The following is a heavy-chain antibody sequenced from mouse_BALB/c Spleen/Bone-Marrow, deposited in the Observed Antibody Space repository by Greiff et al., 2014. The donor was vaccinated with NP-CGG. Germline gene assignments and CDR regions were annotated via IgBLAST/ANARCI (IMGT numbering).Heavy chain of an antibody. Sequence: VQLQQSGAELVKPGASVKLSCTVSGFNIKDTYMHWVKQRPEQGLEWIGRIDPANGNTKYDPKFQGKATITADTSSNTAYLQLSSLTSEDTAVYYCAGFGITKEEGYYYAMDYWGQGTSVTVSS. CDR2: IDPANGNT. CDR3: AGFGITKEEGYYYAMDY. CDR1: GFNIKDTY. D-gene: IGHD2-4*01. V-gene: IGHV14-3*02. J-gene: IGHJ4*01.